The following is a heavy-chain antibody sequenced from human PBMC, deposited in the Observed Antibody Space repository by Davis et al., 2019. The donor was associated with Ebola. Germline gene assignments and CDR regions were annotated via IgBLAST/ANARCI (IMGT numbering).Heavy chain of an antibody. CDR1: GFTFSSYG. D-gene: IGHD2-2*01. J-gene: IGHJ6*04. V-gene: IGHV3-21*01. CDR2: ISGSGGST. Sequence: GESLKISCAASGFTFSSYGMHWVRQAPGKGLEWVSAISGSGGSTYYADSVKGRFTISRDNAKNSLYLQMNSLRAEDTAVYYCARDYTMPYGMDVWGKGTTVTVSS. CDR3: ARDYTMPYGMDV.